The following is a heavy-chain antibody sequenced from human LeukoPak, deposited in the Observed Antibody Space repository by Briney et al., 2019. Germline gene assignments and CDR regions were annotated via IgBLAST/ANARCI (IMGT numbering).Heavy chain of an antibody. V-gene: IGHV1-2*02. Sequence: ASVKVSCKASGYTFTGYYMHWVRQAPGQWLEWMGWINPNSGGTNYAQKFQGRVTMTRDTSISTAYMELSRLRSDDTAVYYCARQSSLVPAAIHYFDYWGQGTLVTVSS. D-gene: IGHD2-2*01. CDR3: ARQSSLVPAAIHYFDY. J-gene: IGHJ4*02. CDR1: GYTFTGYY. CDR2: INPNSGGT.